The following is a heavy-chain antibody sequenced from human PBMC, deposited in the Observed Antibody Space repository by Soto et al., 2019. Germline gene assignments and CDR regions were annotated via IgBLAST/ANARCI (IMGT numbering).Heavy chain of an antibody. D-gene: IGHD6-6*01. J-gene: IGHJ5*02. CDR2: ISYTGRT. Sequence: SETLSLTCTVSGGSISSDANFWSWIRQLPGRGLEWIGYISYTGRTYYTPSLNSRLTISLDTSKNLFSLRLSAVTAADTAVYFCARGSFSSSSSWFDPWGQGTLVTVSS. CDR1: GGSISSDANF. CDR3: ARGSFSSSSSWFDP. V-gene: IGHV4-31*03.